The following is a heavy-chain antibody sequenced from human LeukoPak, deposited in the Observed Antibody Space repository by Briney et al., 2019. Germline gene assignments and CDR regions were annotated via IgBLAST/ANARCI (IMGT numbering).Heavy chain of an antibody. J-gene: IGHJ4*02. CDR2: ISAGGTRT. Sequence: GGSLRLSCVGSGFPISDHAMSWVRQAPGKGLEWVSVISAGGTRTTYSDSVKGRFTISRDNSKNTLYLQMNSLRAEDTAVYYCAKHRDTAVVTGDYWGQGTLVTVSS. CDR1: GFPISDHA. CDR3: AKHRDTAVVTGDY. V-gene: IGHV3-23*01. D-gene: IGHD5-18*01.